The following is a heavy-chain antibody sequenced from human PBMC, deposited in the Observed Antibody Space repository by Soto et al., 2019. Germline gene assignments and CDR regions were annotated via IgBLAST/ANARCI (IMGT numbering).Heavy chain of an antibody. CDR2: INHAGGT. CDR1: GGSVNGYY. J-gene: IGHJ5*02. V-gene: IGHV4-34*02. D-gene: IGHD3-3*01. CDR3: ATRITVFGLLIPPFDP. Sequence: QVHLQQWGAGLLKPSETLSLTCAVYGGSVNGYYWNWIRQPPGKGLEWIGEINHAGGTHYNPSLKSRVTMSVDTSKNQFSLRLSSVTAADTAIYYCATRITVFGLLIPPFDPWGQGTQVTVSS.